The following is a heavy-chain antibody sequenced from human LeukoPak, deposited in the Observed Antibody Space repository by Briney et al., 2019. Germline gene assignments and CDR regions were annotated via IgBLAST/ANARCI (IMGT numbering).Heavy chain of an antibody. Sequence: GGSLRLSCAASGFTFSSYGMHWVRQAPGKGLEWVAFIRYDGSNKYYADSVKGRFTISRDNSKNTLYLQMNSLRAEDTAVYYCAKDTGNSGWYGEFDYWGQGTLVTVSS. CDR1: GFTFSSYG. D-gene: IGHD6-19*01. J-gene: IGHJ4*02. CDR2: IRYDGSNK. CDR3: AKDTGNSGWYGEFDY. V-gene: IGHV3-30*02.